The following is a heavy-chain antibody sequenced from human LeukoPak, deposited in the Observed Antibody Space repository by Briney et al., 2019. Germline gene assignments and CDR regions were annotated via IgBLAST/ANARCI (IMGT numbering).Heavy chain of an antibody. Sequence: GGSLRFSCAASGFTFSSYGMHWVRQAPGKGLEWVAVLWFDGSIKYYADSVKGRFTISRDNSKNTLYLQMNSLRAEDTAVHYCAKDSRLLRSLEYWGQGTLVTVSS. J-gene: IGHJ4*02. CDR1: GFTFSSYG. V-gene: IGHV3-33*06. CDR3: AKDSRLLRSLEY. CDR2: LWFDGSIK. D-gene: IGHD3-22*01.